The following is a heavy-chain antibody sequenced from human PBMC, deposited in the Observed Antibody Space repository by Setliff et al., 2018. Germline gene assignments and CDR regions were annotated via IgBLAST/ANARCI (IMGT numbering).Heavy chain of an antibody. CDR2: IYYTGST. Sequence: SETLSLTCSVSGMSITSYYWSWIRQSPGRGLEWIGDIYYTGSTTYSPSLKSRVTISPDTSKNQFHLTVNSVTAADTAVYYCARPHGGDYAFDIWGQGRMVTVSS. D-gene: IGHD3-16*01. J-gene: IGHJ3*02. V-gene: IGHV4-59*01. CDR3: ARPHGGDYAFDI. CDR1: GMSITSYY.